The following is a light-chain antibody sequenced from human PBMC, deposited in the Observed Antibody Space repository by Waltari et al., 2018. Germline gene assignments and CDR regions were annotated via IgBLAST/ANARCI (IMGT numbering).Light chain of an antibody. V-gene: IGKV2-30*01. CDR1: QSLVDSDGHTY. J-gene: IGKJ4*01. CDR3: MQSTQFRT. CDR2: KVS. Sequence: DVVMTQYPPSLPVTLGQPASISCRSIQSLVDSDGHTYLNWFHQRPGQSPRRLIYKVSYRDSGVPDRFSGSGSGTDFTLKISRVEAEDVGVYYCMQSTQFRTFGGGTRVEIK.